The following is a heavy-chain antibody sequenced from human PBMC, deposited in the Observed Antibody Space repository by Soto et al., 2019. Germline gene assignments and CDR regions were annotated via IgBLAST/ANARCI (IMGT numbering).Heavy chain of an antibody. D-gene: IGHD1-1*01. Sequence: LSLTCTVSGGSISSYNWSWLRQPPGKGLEWIGYIYYSGSTNYNPSLKSRVTISVDTSKNQFSLKLSSVSAADTAMYYCARVQAGTIDYWGQGALVTVSS. CDR3: ARVQAGTIDY. J-gene: IGHJ4*02. CDR2: IYYSGST. CDR1: GGSISSYN. V-gene: IGHV4-59*01.